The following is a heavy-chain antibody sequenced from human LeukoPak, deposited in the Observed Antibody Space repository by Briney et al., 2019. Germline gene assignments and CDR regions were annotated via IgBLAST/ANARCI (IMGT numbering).Heavy chain of an antibody. CDR2: MNPNSGNT. J-gene: IGHJ4*02. Sequence: GASVKVSCKASGGTFSSYAISWVRQATGQGLEWMGWMNPNSGNTGYAQKFQGRVTMTRNTSISTAYMELSSLRSEDTAVYYCARYRILTTARRAAALGYWGQGTLVTVSS. D-gene: IGHD6-13*01. CDR1: GGTFSSYA. CDR3: ARYRILTTARRAAALGY. V-gene: IGHV1-8*02.